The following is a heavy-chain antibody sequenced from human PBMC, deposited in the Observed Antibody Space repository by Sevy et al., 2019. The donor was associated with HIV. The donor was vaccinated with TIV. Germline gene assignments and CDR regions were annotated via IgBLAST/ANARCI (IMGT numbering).Heavy chain of an antibody. J-gene: IGHJ6*02. CDR1: GFTFSSYS. CDR3: ARDTAVVVPAAILAPLTYGMDV. V-gene: IGHV3-21*01. Sequence: GGSLRLSCAASGFTFSSYSMNWVRQAPGKGLEWVSSISSSSSYIYYADSVKGRFTISRDNAKNSLYLQMNSLRAEDTAVYYCARDTAVVVPAAILAPLTYGMDVWGQGTTVTVSS. CDR2: ISSSSSYI. D-gene: IGHD2-2*02.